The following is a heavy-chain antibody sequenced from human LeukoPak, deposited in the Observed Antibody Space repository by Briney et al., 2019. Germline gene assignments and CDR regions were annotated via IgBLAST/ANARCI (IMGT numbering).Heavy chain of an antibody. Sequence: SETLSLTCTVSGGSISISSYYWGWVRQPPGEGLEWIGSITYSGNTYYNPFLKSRVTISVDTSNSQFSLQLNTVTAADTAVYFCARHVHNHFYDYCGQGTLFTVSS. CDR3: ARHVHNHFYDY. CDR1: GGSISISSYY. V-gene: IGHV4-39*01. D-gene: IGHD1-1*01. CDR2: ITYSGNT. J-gene: IGHJ4*02.